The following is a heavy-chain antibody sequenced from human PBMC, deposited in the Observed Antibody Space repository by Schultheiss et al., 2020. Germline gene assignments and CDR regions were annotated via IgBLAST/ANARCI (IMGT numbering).Heavy chain of an antibody. Sequence: GSLRLSCTVSGGSISSYYWSWIRQPAGKGLEWIGRIYTSGSTNYNPSLKSRVTMSVDTSKNQFSLKLSSVTAADTAVYYCARDNLPHDYGDYGGSHFDYWGQGTLVTVSS. V-gene: IGHV4-4*07. J-gene: IGHJ4*02. CDR3: ARDNLPHDYGDYGGSHFDY. D-gene: IGHD4-17*01. CDR1: GGSISSYY. CDR2: IYTSGST.